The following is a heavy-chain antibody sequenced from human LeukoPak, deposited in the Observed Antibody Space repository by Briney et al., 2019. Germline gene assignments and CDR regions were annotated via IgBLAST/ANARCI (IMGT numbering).Heavy chain of an antibody. Sequence: SETLSLTCTVSGGSMDSFYWSWIRQSPGGGLEWIGYIYYSGTTNYNPSLRGRPIISVDTSKNQFSLNLISVTAADTAVYYCARLARLTLIRGVTGYHSLDVWGKGTKVTVSS. CDR3: ARLARLTLIRGVTGYHSLDV. V-gene: IGHV4-59*01. D-gene: IGHD3-10*01. CDR1: GGSMDSFY. J-gene: IGHJ6*04. CDR2: IYYSGTT.